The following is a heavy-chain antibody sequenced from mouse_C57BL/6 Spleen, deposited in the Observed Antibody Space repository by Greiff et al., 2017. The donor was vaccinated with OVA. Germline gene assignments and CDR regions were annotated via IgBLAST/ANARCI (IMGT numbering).Heavy chain of an antibody. J-gene: IGHJ2*01. Sequence: QVQLQQPGAELVRPGSSVKLSCKASGYTFTSYWMDWVKQRPGQGLEWIGNIYPSDSETHYNQKFKDKATLTVDKSSSTVYMELSRLTSEDSAVYFCARHEGYDYDDFDYWGQGTTLTVSS. CDR2: IYPSDSET. CDR3: ARHEGYDYDDFDY. CDR1: GYTFTSYW. V-gene: IGHV1-61*01. D-gene: IGHD2-4*01.